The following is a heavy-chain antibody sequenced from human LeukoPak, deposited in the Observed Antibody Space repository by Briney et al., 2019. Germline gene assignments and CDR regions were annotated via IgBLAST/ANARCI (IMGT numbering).Heavy chain of an antibody. V-gene: IGHV3-74*01. J-gene: IGHJ4*02. D-gene: IGHD1-26*01. CDR1: AFTFSNDG. Sequence: GGSLRLSCAASAFTFSNDGMHWVRQAPGKGLVWVSCINTDGSSPTYADSVKGRFTISRDNAKNTLSLQMNSLRAEDTAVYYCARDGGNYSPQDYWGQGTLVTVSS. CDR2: INTDGSSP. CDR3: ARDGGNYSPQDY.